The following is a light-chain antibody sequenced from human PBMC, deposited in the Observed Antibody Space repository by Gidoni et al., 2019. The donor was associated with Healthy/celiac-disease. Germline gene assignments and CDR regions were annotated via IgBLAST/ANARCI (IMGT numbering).Light chain of an antibody. Sequence: QMTQSPSSLSASVGDRVTITFRASQSISSYVNWYQQKPGKAPKPLIYAASSWQSGVPSRFSGSGSGTDFTLTISRLQPEDFATYYCQQSYSTPCSFGQGTKLEIK. CDR3: QQSYSTPCS. CDR2: AAS. V-gene: IGKV1-39*01. CDR1: QSISSY. J-gene: IGKJ2*04.